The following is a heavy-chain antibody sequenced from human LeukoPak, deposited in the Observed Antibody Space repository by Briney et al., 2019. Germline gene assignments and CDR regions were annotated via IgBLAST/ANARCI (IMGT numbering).Heavy chain of an antibody. V-gene: IGHV3-30*18. CDR2: ISYDGSNK. CDR1: GFTFSSYG. D-gene: IGHD3-22*01. J-gene: IGHJ3*02. Sequence: GSLRLSCAASGFTFSSYGMHWVRQAPGKGLEWVAVISYDGSNKYYADSVKGRFTISRDNSKNTLYLQMNSLRAEDTAVYYCSKSGGYYDSSGYAAGAFDIWGQGTMVTVSS. CDR3: SKSGGYYDSSGYAAGAFDI.